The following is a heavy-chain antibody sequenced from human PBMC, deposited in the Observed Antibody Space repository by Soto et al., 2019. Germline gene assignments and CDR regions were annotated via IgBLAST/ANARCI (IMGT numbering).Heavy chain of an antibody. CDR2: IKQDGSEK. D-gene: IGHD3-9*01. CDR1: GFTFSSYW. J-gene: IGHJ3*02. Sequence: GGSLRLSCAASGFTFSSYWMSWVRQAPGKGLEWVANIKQDGSEKYYVDSVKGRFTISRDNARNSLYLQMNSLRAEDTAVYYCARDYYDILTGYSYDAFDIWGQGTMVAVSS. V-gene: IGHV3-7*01. CDR3: ARDYYDILTGYSYDAFDI.